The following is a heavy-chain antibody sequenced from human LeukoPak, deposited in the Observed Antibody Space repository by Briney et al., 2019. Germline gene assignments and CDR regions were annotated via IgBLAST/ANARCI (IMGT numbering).Heavy chain of an antibody. V-gene: IGHV3-30*02. CDR1: GFIYSSYG. J-gene: IGHJ4*02. CDR3: AKDRQEAVAGTGNY. Sequence: GGSLRLSCAASGFIYSSYGMHWVRQAPGKGLEWVAFIWRDGSHQYYVDSVKGRFTISRDNSKNTVYPQMNSLRAEDTAVYYCAKDRQEAVAGTGNYWGQGTLVTVSS. D-gene: IGHD6-19*01. CDR2: IWRDGSHQ.